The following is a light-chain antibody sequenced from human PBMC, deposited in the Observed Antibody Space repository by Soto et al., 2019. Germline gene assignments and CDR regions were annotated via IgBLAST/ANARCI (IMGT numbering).Light chain of an antibody. CDR3: QQYNNWPPVT. J-gene: IGKJ1*01. CDR2: GAS. V-gene: IGKV3-15*01. Sequence: EIVMTQSPATLSVSPGERATLSCRASQTISSNLAWYQQKPGQAPRLLIYGASTRATGIPARFSGSGSGTEFTLTISSLQSEDFAVYYCQQYNNWPPVTFGQGTKVEIK. CDR1: QTISSN.